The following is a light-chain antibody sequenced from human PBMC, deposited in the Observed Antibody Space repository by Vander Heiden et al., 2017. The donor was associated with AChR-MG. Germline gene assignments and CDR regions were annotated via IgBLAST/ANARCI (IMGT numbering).Light chain of an antibody. J-gene: IGLJ1*01. CDR1: KLGDQY. CDR2: QDS. Sequence: SYELTQPPSVSVSPGQPASITCSGDKLGDQYACWYQQKPGQSPVLVVYQDSKRPSGIPVRFSGSNSGNTATLTISGTQAMDEADYYCQAEDNSTPYVFGTGTKVTVL. V-gene: IGLV3-1*01. CDR3: QAEDNSTPYV.